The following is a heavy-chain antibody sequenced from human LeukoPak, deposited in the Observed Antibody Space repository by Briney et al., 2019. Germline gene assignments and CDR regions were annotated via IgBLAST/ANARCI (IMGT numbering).Heavy chain of an antibody. J-gene: IGHJ3*02. D-gene: IGHD6-19*01. CDR1: GFTFDDYG. CDR3: TKGMHSSASYDAFDI. Sequence: AGGSLRLSCAASGFTFDDYGMHWVRHAPGKGLEWVSGISWNSRSLGYADSVKGRFTISRDNAKNSLFLQMSSLRAEDTALYYCTKGMHSSASYDAFDIWGQGTMVTVSS. V-gene: IGHV3-9*01. CDR2: ISWNSRSL.